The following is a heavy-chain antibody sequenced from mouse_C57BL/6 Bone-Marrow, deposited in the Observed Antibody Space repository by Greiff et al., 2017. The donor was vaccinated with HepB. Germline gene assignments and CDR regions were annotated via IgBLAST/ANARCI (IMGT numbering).Heavy chain of an antibody. CDR3: AAYYYGSSFFDY. D-gene: IGHD1-1*01. CDR2: IYPRSGNT. J-gene: IGHJ2*01. Sequence: VKVVESGAELARPGASVKLSCKASGYTFTSYGISWVKQRTGQGLEWIGEIYPRSGNTYYNEKFKGKATLTADKSSSTAYMELRSLTSEDSAVYFCAAYYYGSSFFDYWGQGTTLTVSS. CDR1: GYTFTSYG. V-gene: IGHV1-81*01.